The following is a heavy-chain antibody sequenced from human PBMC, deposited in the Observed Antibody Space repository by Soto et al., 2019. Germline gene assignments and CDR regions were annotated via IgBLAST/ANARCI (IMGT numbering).Heavy chain of an antibody. J-gene: IGHJ4*02. V-gene: IGHV3-15*01. CDR3: TTAHPRGPDY. D-gene: IGHD5-12*01. CDR2: IRSKTDGGTI. CDR1: GFTFSNAW. Sequence: LRLSCAASGFTFSNAWMNWVRQAPGEGLEWVGQIRSKTDGGTIVYPAPVKGRFIISRDDSANTLYLQMNSLKTEDTAVYYCTTAHPRGPDYWGPGTLVTVSS.